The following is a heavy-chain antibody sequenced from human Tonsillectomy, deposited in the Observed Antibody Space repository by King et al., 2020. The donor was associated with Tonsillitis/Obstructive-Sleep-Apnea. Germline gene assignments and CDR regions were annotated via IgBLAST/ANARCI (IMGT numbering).Heavy chain of an antibody. Sequence: VQLVESGGGLVQPGGSLRLSCAASGFTFSSYEMHWVRQTPGKGLEWLLYISSGGSTIYYADSVKGRFTISRDNAKNSLYLQMNFLRAEDTAGYYCARGGYNSTWYPIDYWGQGTLVTVSS. V-gene: IGHV3-48*03. CDR3: ARGGYNSTWYPIDY. D-gene: IGHD6-13*01. CDR1: GFTFSSYE. J-gene: IGHJ4*02. CDR2: ISSGGSTI.